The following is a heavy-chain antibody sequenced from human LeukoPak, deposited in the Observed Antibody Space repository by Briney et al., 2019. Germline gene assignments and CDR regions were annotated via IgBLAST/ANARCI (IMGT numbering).Heavy chain of an antibody. V-gene: IGHV4-34*01. Sequence: SGTLSLTCAVYGGSFSGYYWSWIRQPPGKGLEWIGEINHSGSTNYNPSLKSRVTISVDTSKNQFSLKLSSVTAADTAVYYCARGRHYDSSGYYYSPPPIDYWGQGTLVTVSS. CDR2: INHSGST. D-gene: IGHD3-22*01. CDR3: ARGRHYDSSGYYYSPPPIDY. J-gene: IGHJ4*02. CDR1: GGSFSGYY.